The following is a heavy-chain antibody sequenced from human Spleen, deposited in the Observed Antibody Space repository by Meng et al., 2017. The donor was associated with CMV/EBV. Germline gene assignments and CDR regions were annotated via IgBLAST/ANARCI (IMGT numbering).Heavy chain of an antibody. Sequence: GGSLRLSCAGSGFHFSTYWMSWVRQAPGKALEWVANINQDGSEKNYVASVKGRFTISRDNAKNSMYLQMNSLRADDTAVYYCGRDMDVWGQGTTVTVSS. CDR3: GRDMDV. V-gene: IGHV3-7*01. CDR2: INQDGSEK. CDR1: GFHFSTYW. J-gene: IGHJ6*02.